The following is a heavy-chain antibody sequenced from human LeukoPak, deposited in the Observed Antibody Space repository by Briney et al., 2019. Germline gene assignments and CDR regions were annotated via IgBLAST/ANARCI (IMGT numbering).Heavy chain of an antibody. CDR1: GFIFSDHY. Sequence: GGSLRLSCAASGFIFSDHYMSWIRPAPGKGLEGVAYINSDSTTLYYADSVKGRFTVSRDNAKNSLYLHMNSLGVDDTAVYYCARLRGLIDHWGQGALVTVSS. V-gene: IGHV3-11*01. D-gene: IGHD3-10*01. CDR3: ARLRGLIDH. CDR2: INSDSTTL. J-gene: IGHJ4*02.